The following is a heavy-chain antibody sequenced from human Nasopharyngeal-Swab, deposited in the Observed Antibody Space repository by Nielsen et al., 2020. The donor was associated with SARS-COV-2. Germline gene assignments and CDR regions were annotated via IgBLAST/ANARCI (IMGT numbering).Heavy chain of an antibody. CDR2: IYYSGST. CDR3: PYGANRYQFGY. CDR1: GGSVSSYY. Sequence: SETLSLTCTDSGGSVSSYYWSWIRQPPGKGLEWIGFIYYSGSTNYNPSLESRVTISVDTSKNQFSLKLSSVTAADTAVYYCPYGANRYQFGYWGQGTLVTVSS. J-gene: IGHJ4*02. V-gene: IGHV4-59*02. D-gene: IGHD4/OR15-4a*01.